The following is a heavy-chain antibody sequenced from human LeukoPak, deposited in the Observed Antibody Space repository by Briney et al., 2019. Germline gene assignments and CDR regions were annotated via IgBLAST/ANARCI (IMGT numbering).Heavy chain of an antibody. Sequence: PSETLSLTCAVYGGSFSGYYWSWLRQPPGKGLEWIGEINHSGSTNYNPSLKSRVTISVDTSKNQFSLKLSSVTAADTAVYYCARGRRVRGVIISAFDIWGQGTMVTVSS. CDR3: ARGRRVRGVIISAFDI. CDR1: GGSFSGYY. CDR2: INHSGST. J-gene: IGHJ3*02. D-gene: IGHD3-10*01. V-gene: IGHV4-34*01.